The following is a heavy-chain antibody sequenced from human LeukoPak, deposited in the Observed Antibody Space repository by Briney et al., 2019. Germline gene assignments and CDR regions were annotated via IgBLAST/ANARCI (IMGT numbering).Heavy chain of an antibody. J-gene: IGHJ3*02. CDR2: IYYSGST. D-gene: IGHD1-1*01. Sequence: SETLSLTCAVSGGSISSSSYYWGWIRQPPGKGLEWIGSIYYSGSTYYNPSLKSRVTISVDTSKNQFSLKLSSVTAADTAVYYCARVQLGDDAFDIWGQGTMVTVSS. V-gene: IGHV4-39*01. CDR3: ARVQLGDDAFDI. CDR1: GGSISSSSYY.